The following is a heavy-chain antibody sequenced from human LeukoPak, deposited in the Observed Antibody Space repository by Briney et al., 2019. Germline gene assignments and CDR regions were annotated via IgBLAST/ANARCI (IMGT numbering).Heavy chain of an antibody. Sequence: GGSLRLSCAASGFTFSGSAMHWVRQASGKGLEWVGRIRSKANSYATAYAASVKGRFTISRDDSKNTAYLQMNGLKTEDTAVYYCTRRVKVVTYNWFDPWGQGTLVTVSS. CDR1: GFTFSGSA. J-gene: IGHJ5*02. CDR2: IRSKANSYAT. CDR3: TRRVKVVTYNWFDP. D-gene: IGHD2-21*02. V-gene: IGHV3-73*01.